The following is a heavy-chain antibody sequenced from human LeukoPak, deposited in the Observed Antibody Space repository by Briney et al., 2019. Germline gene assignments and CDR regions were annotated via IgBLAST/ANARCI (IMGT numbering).Heavy chain of an antibody. Sequence: SETLSLTCTVSGGSISTNTYYWGWIRQPPGKALEWIGNIYYSGSTYYNPSLKSRVTISVDTSKNQFSLNLSSVTAADTAVYYCATTPPAINWFDPWGQGTLVTVSS. CDR2: IYYSGST. D-gene: IGHD2-21*01. V-gene: IGHV4-39*01. J-gene: IGHJ5*02. CDR3: ATTPPAINWFDP. CDR1: GGSISTNTYY.